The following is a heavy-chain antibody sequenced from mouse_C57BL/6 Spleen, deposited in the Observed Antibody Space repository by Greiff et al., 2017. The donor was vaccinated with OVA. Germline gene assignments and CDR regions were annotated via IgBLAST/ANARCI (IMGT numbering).Heavy chain of an antibody. CDR1: GYALSSSW. CDR3: ASTTTVVATEYFDV. J-gene: IGHJ1*03. V-gene: IGHV1-82*01. D-gene: IGHD1-1*01. CDR2: IYPGDGDT. Sequence: QVQLQQSGPELVKPGASVKISCKASGYALSSSWMNWVKQRPGKGLEWIGRIYPGDGDTNYTGKFKGKATLTADKSSSTAYMQLSSLTSEDSAVYFCASTTTVVATEYFDVWGTGTTVTVSS.